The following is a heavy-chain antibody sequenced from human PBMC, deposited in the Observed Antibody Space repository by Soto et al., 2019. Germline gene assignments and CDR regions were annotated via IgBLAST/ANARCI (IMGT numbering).Heavy chain of an antibody. CDR1: GFTFSSYW. D-gene: IGHD3-16*01. V-gene: IGHV3-74*01. CDR3: ARPGGWGPAFDF. J-gene: IGHJ3*01. Sequence: GGSLRLSCAASGFTFSSYWMHWVRQAPGKGLVWVSRINSDGSSTSYADSVKGRFTISRDNAKNTLYLQMNSLRAEDTAVYYCARPGGWGPAFDFWGQGTMVTVSS. CDR2: INSDGSST.